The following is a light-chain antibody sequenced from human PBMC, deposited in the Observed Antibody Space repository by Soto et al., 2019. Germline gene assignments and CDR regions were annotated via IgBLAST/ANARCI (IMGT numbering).Light chain of an antibody. J-gene: IGKJ2*01. CDR2: DAS. V-gene: IGKV1-5*01. CDR1: QSISSW. Sequence: DIQMTQSPSTLSASVGDRVTITCRASQSISSWLAWYQQKPGKAPKLLIYDASSLESGVPSRFSGSGSGTEFTLTISSLQPDDFATYYCQQYNSYLAFGQGTKLEIK. CDR3: QQYNSYLA.